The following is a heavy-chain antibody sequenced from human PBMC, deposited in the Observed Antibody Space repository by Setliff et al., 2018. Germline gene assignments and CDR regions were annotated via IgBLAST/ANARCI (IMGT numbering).Heavy chain of an antibody. CDR3: ARDLNRWFGEFAFDI. V-gene: IGHV1-2*02. J-gene: IGHJ3*02. D-gene: IGHD3-10*01. CDR2: VNPIGGGA. CDR1: GYIFAGYY. Sequence: ASVKVSCKASGYIFAGYYMHWLRQTPGQGLEWMGYVNPIGGGATYAQKFQGRVTLTRDTSITTTYMELNSLRSDDTAVYYCARDLNRWFGEFAFDIWGQGTMVTVSS.